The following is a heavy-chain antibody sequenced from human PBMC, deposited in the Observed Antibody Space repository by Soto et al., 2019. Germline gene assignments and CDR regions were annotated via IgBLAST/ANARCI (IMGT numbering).Heavy chain of an antibody. D-gene: IGHD6-13*01. CDR1: DLYIIRSSYY. V-gene: IGHV4-39*01. CDR2: IYYSGST. CDR3: ARQHMGSSLNKPPTATNWFDP. Sequence: SVMLSQTCPFCDLYIIRSSYYLGWPKQPPGKALEWIGSIYYSGSTYYNPSLKSRVTISVDTSKNQFSLKLSSVTAADTAVYYCARQHMGSSLNKPPTATNWFDPWGQGTRVTVSA. J-gene: IGHJ5*02.